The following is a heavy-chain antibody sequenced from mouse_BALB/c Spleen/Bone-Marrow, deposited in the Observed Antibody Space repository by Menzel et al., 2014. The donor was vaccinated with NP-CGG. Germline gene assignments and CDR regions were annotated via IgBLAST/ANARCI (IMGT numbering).Heavy chain of an antibody. CDR1: GFTLSSFG. CDR2: ISSGSSTI. D-gene: IGHD2-14*01. J-gene: IGHJ2*01. Sequence: EVMLVESGGGLVQPGGSRKLSCAASGFTLSSFGMHWVRQAPEKGLEWVAYISSGSSTIYYADTVKGRFTISRDNPKNTLFLQMTSLRSEDTAMYYCARDVPLYDVGYFDYWGQGTTLTVSS. CDR3: ARDVPLYDVGYFDY. V-gene: IGHV5-17*02.